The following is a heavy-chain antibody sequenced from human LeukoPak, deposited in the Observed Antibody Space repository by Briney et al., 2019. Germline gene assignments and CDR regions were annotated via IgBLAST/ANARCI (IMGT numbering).Heavy chain of an antibody. V-gene: IGHV3-23*01. J-gene: IGHJ4*02. D-gene: IGHD2-8*01. CDR3: AKDFGYCINGVCYGTPFDY. CDR1: GFTFSSYA. CDR2: ISGSGGST. Sequence: GGSLRLFCAASGFTFSSYAMSWVRQAPGKGLEWFSGISGSGGSTYYADSVKGRFTISRDNSKNTLYLQMNGLRAEDTAVYYCAKDFGYCINGVCYGTPFDYWGQGTLVTVSS.